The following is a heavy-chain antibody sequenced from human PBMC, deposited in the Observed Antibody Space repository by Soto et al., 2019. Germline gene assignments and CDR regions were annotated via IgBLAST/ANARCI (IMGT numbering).Heavy chain of an antibody. CDR1: GGSISSGDYY. J-gene: IGHJ4*02. Sequence: PSETLSLTCTVSGGSISSGDYYWSWVRQPPGKGLEWIGYIYYSGSTYYNPSLKSRVTISVDTSKNQFSLKLSSVTAADTAVYFCARVENTHNSCYLGEFDYWGQGTLATV. V-gene: IGHV4-30-4*01. D-gene: IGHD2-15*01. CDR2: IYYSGST. CDR3: ARVENTHNSCYLGEFDY.